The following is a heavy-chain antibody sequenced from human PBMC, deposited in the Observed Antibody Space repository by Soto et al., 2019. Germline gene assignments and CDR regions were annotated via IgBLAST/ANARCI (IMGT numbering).Heavy chain of an antibody. Sequence: EEQLVESGGGLVKPGGSLRLSCVASGFSLSSYTMSWVRQAPGKGLEWVSSIGISIGYIYYAESVTGRFTISRDNAQNCLFLEMNSLRVEDTALYFCGRNVLAVTEDAVDVWGQGTMVTVSS. D-gene: IGHD4-4*01. CDR3: GRNVLAVTEDAVDV. V-gene: IGHV3-21*01. CDR2: IGISIGYI. J-gene: IGHJ3*01. CDR1: GFSLSSYT.